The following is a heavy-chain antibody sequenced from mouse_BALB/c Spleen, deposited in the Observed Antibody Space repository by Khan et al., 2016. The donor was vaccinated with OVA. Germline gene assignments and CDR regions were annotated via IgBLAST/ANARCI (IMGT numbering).Heavy chain of an antibody. CDR2: INSDGGYT. CDR1: GFTFSAYG. Sequence: VQLKESGGDLVKPGGSLRLSCAASGFTFSAYGMAWVRQAPDKRLEWVATINSDGGYTYYPDTVKGRFTISRNNAENTLSLQMSSLKSEEAAIYYCASHLTGSFAYWGQGTLVTVSA. V-gene: IGHV5-6*01. D-gene: IGHD4-1*01. CDR3: ASHLTGSFAY. J-gene: IGHJ3*01.